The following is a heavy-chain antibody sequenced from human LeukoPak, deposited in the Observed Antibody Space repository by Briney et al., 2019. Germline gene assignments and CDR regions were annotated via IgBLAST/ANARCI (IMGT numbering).Heavy chain of an antibody. D-gene: IGHD1-14*01. CDR1: GFTFNSHT. V-gene: IGHV3-30-3*01. J-gene: IGHJ4*02. CDR3: ARDPILGPPDYFDY. Sequence: AGGSLRLSCAASGFTFNSHTMFWVRQAPGKGLEWVAVTSNDESIKYYADSVKGRFTISRDNSRDTLFLEMSSLRVEDTAVYYCARDPILGPPDYFDYWGRGTLVTVSS. CDR2: TSNDESIK.